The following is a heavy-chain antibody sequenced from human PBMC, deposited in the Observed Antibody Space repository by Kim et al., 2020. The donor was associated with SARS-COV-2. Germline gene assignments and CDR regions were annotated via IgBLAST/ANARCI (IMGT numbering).Heavy chain of an antibody. J-gene: IGHJ4*02. CDR1: GGSISSSRYC. V-gene: IGHV4-39*07. CDR3: ARGQPWLAHEY. CDR2: ICNSGTT. Sequence: SETLSLTCIVSGGSISSSRYCWGWIRQPPGKGLEWIGSICNSGTTHYNPSLQSRVTISLGTSQNEFSLDLTSVTAADTAMYFCARGQPWLAHEYWGQGTLVTVSS. D-gene: IGHD6-19*01.